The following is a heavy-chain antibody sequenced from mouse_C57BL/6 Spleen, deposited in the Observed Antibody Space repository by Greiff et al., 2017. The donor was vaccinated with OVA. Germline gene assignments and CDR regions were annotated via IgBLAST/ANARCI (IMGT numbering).Heavy chain of an antibody. CDR2: IDPSDSET. J-gene: IGHJ1*03. CDR3: AITTVGANWYFDV. Sequence: QVQLQQPGAELVRPGSSVKLSCKASGYTFTSYWMHWVKQRPIQGLEWIGNIDPSDSETHYTQKFKDKATLTVDKSSSTAYMQLSSLTSEDSAVYYCAITTVGANWYFDVWGTGTTVTVSS. D-gene: IGHD1-1*01. CDR1: GYTFTSYW. V-gene: IGHV1-52*01.